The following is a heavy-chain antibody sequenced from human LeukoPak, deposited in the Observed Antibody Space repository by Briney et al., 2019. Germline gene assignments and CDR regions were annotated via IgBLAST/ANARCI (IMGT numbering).Heavy chain of an antibody. D-gene: IGHD5-12*01. Sequence: ASVKVSCKASGYNFVGYYLHWVRQAPGQGLKWMAWIDPYTGNTHYAQKFQGRITATRDTSLSTTYMELNWLTSDDTALYYCAREYSASEHWGQGTLVTVSS. CDR3: AREYSASEH. V-gene: IGHV1-2*02. CDR2: IDPYTGNT. J-gene: IGHJ1*01. CDR1: GYNFVGYY.